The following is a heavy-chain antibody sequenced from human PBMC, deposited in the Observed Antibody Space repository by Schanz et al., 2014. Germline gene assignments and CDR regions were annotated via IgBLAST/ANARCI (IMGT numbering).Heavy chain of an antibody. CDR1: GFTVSSNY. V-gene: IGHV3-66*01. Sequence: PASGFTVSSNYMSWVRQAPGKGLEWVSVIYGGGITYYADSVKGRFTISRDSSRNTLYLQMNSLRAEDTAVYYCARARYGLDVWGQGTTVTVSS. J-gene: IGHJ6*02. CDR3: ARARYGLDV. CDR2: IYGGGIT.